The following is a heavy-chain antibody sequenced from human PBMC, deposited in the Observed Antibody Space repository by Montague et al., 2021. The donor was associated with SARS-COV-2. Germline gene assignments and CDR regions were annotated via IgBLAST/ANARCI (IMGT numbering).Heavy chain of an antibody. CDR3: ARAQNIYFIAYCVNYLDL. Sequence: SETLSLTCAVSGDSISSYYWSWIRQSPGKGLEWIGYVHYSGSTNYNPSLKTRVTLSVDTPKNQFSLKLSSVTAADTAVYYCARAQNIYFIAYCVNYLDLWGLGTLVSVSS. J-gene: IGHJ4*02. V-gene: IGHV4-59*01. D-gene: IGHD2/OR15-2a*01. CDR1: GDSISSYY. CDR2: VHYSGST.